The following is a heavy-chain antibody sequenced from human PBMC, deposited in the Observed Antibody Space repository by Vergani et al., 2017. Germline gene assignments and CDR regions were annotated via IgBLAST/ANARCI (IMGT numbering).Heavy chain of an antibody. D-gene: IGHD3-10*01. CDR3: ARAGAAGGLAFDI. J-gene: IGHJ3*02. V-gene: IGHV4-30-4*08. CDR2: IYYSGST. CDR1: GGSISSGDYY. Sequence: QVQLQESGPGLVKPSQTLSLTCTVSGGSISSGDYYWSWIRQPPGKGLEWIGYIYYSGSTYYNPSLKSRVTISVDTSKNQFSLKRSSVTAADTAVYYCARAGAAGGLAFDIWGQGTMVTVSS.